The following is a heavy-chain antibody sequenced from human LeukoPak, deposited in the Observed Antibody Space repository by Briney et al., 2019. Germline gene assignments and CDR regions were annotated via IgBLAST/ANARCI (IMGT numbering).Heavy chain of an antibody. CDR2: ISGSGGNT. D-gene: IGHD3-10*01. J-gene: IGHJ5*02. CDR3: TKMAGTSWRVSES. CDR1: GITFNDYG. Sequence: PGGSLRLSCAASGITFNDYGMTWVRQAPGKGLEWVSSISGSGGNTYYADSVKGRFTISRDNPKNTVYLQMNSLRADDTAVYYCTKMAGTSWRVSESWGQGTLVTVSS. V-gene: IGHV3-23*01.